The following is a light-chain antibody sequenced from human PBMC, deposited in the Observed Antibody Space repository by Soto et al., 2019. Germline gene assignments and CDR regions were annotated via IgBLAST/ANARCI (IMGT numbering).Light chain of an antibody. V-gene: IGKV3-20*01. J-gene: IGKJ4*01. Sequence: EIVLTQSPGTLSLSPGERATLSCRASQSVGNNYLAWYQQKPGQAPRLLISDASSRATGIPDRFSGSGSGTDFTLTISRLEPEDFAVYYCEQYGSTPLTFGGGTKVEIK. CDR3: EQYGSTPLT. CDR1: QSVGNNY. CDR2: DAS.